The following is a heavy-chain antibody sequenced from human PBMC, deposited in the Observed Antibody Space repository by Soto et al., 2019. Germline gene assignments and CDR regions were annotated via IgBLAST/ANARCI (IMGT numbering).Heavy chain of an antibody. V-gene: IGHV4-4*02. D-gene: IGHD3-10*01. CDR2: TYHTGST. CDR1: GGSISSSNW. Sequence: PSETLSLTCAVSGGSISSSNWWSWVRQPPGKGLEWIGQTYHTGSTNYNPSLKSRVTISVDKSKNQFSLKLSSVTAADTAVYYCARDPKIYYYGSGSYYNGFDPWGQGTMVTVSS. J-gene: IGHJ5*02. CDR3: ARDPKIYYYGSGSYYNGFDP.